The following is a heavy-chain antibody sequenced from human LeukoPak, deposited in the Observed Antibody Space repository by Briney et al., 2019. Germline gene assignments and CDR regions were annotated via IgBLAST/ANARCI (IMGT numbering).Heavy chain of an antibody. CDR3: ARGGGSSSWFDY. CDR2: IYYSGST. J-gene: IGHJ4*02. Sequence: SETLSLTCTVSGASIGSFYWSWIRQPPGKGLEWIGYIYYSGSTNYNPSLKSRVTISVDTSKDQFSLKLSSVTAADTAVYYCARGGGSSSWFDYWGQGTLVTVSS. CDR1: GASIGSFY. V-gene: IGHV4-59*01. D-gene: IGHD6-13*01.